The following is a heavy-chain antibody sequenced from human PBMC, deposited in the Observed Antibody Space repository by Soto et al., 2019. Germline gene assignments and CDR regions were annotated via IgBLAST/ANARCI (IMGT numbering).Heavy chain of an antibody. Sequence: QVQLQQWGAGLLKPSETLSLTCAVYGGSFSGYYWSWIRQPPGKGLEWIGEINHSGSTNYNPSLKRRVTRSVHTSKNQFSLKLSSVTAADTAVYYCARTYSSSWSPFDYWGQGTLVTVSS. CDR2: INHSGST. J-gene: IGHJ4*02. V-gene: IGHV4-34*01. D-gene: IGHD6-13*01. CDR1: GGSFSGYY. CDR3: ARTYSSSWSPFDY.